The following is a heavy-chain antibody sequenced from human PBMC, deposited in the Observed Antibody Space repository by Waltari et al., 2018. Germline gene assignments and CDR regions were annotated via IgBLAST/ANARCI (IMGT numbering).Heavy chain of an antibody. V-gene: IGHV3-43D*04. CDR3: AATVTTNPFDY. D-gene: IGHD4-17*01. J-gene: IGHJ4*02. CDR2: IIWDCGST. CDR1: GFTFEDYA. Sequence: EVQLVESGGVVVQPGGSLRLSGAASGFTFEDYAMQWVRQAPGKGLKWVSLIIWDCGSTYYAYSVKGRFTISRDNSKNSLYLQMNSLVADYTALYYCAATVTTNPFDYWGQGTLVTVSS.